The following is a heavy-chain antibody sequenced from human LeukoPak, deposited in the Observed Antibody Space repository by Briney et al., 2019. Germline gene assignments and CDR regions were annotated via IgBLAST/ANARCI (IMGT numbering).Heavy chain of an antibody. CDR3: ARDRPYYYGSGRHNWFDP. CDR2: IYNSGSP. J-gene: IGHJ5*02. CDR1: GGSISSGLYY. V-gene: IGHV4-61*02. D-gene: IGHD3-10*01. Sequence: SETLSLTCTVSGGSISSGLYYWSWIRQPAGKGLEWIGRIYNSGSPKYNPSLKSRVTISVVTSENQFSLKLTSVTAADTAVYYCARDRPYYYGSGRHNWFDPWGQGTLVTVSS.